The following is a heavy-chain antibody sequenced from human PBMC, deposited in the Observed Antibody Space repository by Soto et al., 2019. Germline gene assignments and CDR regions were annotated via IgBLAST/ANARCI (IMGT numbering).Heavy chain of an antibody. CDR1: VFTVKNYQ. V-gene: IGHV3-53*01. J-gene: IGHJ6*01. Sequence: PVVSLRLSCSSSVFTVKNYQMNLFLQAPGKGLEWVSVIYSGGVTYYPDSVKGRFTTIRDTSKNTVYLQMNSLRADDTAMYYCARDPSTTGYYGLEVWGQGNTVNVSS. CDR3: ARDPSTTGYYGLEV. CDR2: IYSGGVT.